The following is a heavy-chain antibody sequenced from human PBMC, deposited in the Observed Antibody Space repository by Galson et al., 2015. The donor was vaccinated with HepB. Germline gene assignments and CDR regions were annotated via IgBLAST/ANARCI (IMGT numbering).Heavy chain of an antibody. V-gene: IGHV1-2*04. CDR2: INPNSGGT. J-gene: IGHJ4*02. CDR3: ARESIAVAGPVDY. CDR1: GYTFTGYY. Sequence: SVKVSCKASGYTFTGYYMHWVRQAPGQGLEWMGWINPNSGGTNYAQKFQGWVTMTRDTSISTAYMELSRLRSDDTAVYYCARESIAVAGPVDYWGQGTLVTVSS. D-gene: IGHD6-19*01.